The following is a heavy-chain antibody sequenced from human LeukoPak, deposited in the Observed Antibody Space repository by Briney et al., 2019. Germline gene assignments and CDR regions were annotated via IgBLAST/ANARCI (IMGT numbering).Heavy chain of an antibody. Sequence: SETLSLTCTVSGGSISSSSYYWGWIRQPPGKGLEWIGSIYYSGSTYYNPSLKSRVTISVDTSKNQFSLKLSSVTAADTAVYYCARHSSNPYYYYYMDVWGKGTTVTISS. J-gene: IGHJ6*03. V-gene: IGHV4-39*01. CDR1: GGSISSSSYY. CDR2: IYYSGST. CDR3: ARHSSNPYYYYYMDV.